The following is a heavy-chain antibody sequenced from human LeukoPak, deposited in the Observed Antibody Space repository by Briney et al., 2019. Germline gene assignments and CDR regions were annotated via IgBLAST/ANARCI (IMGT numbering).Heavy chain of an antibody. Sequence: SETLSLTCTVSGGSITTHYWSWIRQPAGREVEWIGRVYNTGSTKYNPSLESRVTMSVDTSSNRFSLRLRSVTAADTAVYYCARAVQYYYGSGSYYSNWFDPWGQGTLVTVSS. CDR1: GGSITTHY. V-gene: IGHV4-4*07. CDR3: ARAVQYYYGSGSYYSNWFDP. D-gene: IGHD3-10*01. CDR2: VYNTGST. J-gene: IGHJ5*02.